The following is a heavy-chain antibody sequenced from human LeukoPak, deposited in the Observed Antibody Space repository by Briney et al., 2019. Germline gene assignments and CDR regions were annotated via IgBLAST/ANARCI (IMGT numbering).Heavy chain of an antibody. Sequence: SETLSLTCAVSGGSISSGGYSWSWIRQPPGKGLEWIGYIYHSGSTYYNPSLKSRVTISVDRSKNQFSLKLSSVTAADTAVYYCARVVVYYFDYWGQGTLVTVSS. V-gene: IGHV4-30-2*01. J-gene: IGHJ4*02. D-gene: IGHD2-15*01. CDR2: IYHSGST. CDR3: ARVVVYYFDY. CDR1: GGSISSGGYS.